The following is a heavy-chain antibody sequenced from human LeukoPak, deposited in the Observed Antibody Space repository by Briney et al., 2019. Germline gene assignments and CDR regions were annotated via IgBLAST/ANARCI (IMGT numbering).Heavy chain of an antibody. Sequence: PGGSLRLSCAASGFTFRSYGMHWVRQAPGKGLEWLALISYDGNNQYYADSVKGRFTISRDSSKNTLYLEMNSLRAEDTAIYYCAKDVIWFGEFLPPDSWGQGTLVTVSS. D-gene: IGHD3-10*01. J-gene: IGHJ4*02. CDR1: GFTFRSYG. CDR3: AKDVIWFGEFLPPDS. CDR2: ISYDGNNQ. V-gene: IGHV3-30*18.